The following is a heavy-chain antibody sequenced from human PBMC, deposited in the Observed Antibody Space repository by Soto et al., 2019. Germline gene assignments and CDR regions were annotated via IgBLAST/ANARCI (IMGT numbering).Heavy chain of an antibody. D-gene: IGHD6-19*01. CDR3: TTVVGLAGQD. CDR2: IKQDGREK. Sequence: EVQLEEAGGTLVQPGGSLRLSCAASGLTFSNYWMSWVCQAPGKGLEWVANIKQDGREKYYVDSVSGRFTISRDNAKNSLYLQMSSLRAEDTAVYYCTTVVGLAGQDWGQGTLVTVSS. CDR1: GLTFSNYW. J-gene: IGHJ4*02. V-gene: IGHV3-7*01.